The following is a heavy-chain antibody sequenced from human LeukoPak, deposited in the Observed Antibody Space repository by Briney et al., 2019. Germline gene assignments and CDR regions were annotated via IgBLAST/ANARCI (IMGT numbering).Heavy chain of an antibody. CDR1: GFTFRSYS. CDR3: ARELGDY. CDR2: VSGSSTTI. J-gene: IGHJ4*02. V-gene: IGHV3-48*02. Sequence: GRCLRLSCAASGFTFRSYSMNWVRPAPGKGLEWVSYVSGSSTTIYYADSVKGRFTISRDNAKNSLYRQRDILRDEDTAVYYCARELGDYWGQGTLVTVSS. D-gene: IGHD7-27*01.